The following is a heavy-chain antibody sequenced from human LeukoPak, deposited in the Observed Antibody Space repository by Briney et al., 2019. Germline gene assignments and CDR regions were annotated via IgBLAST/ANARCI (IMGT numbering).Heavy chain of an antibody. CDR1: GYTFTSYY. CDR3: ARERGDIVVVPAAIIGGNWFDP. D-gene: IGHD2-2*02. CDR2: INPSGCST. V-gene: IGHV1-46*03. Sequence: ASVKVSCKASGYTFTSYYMHWVRQAPGQGLEWMGIINPSGCSTSYAQKFQGRVTMTRDTSTSTVYMELSSLRSEDTAVYYCARERGDIVVVPAAIIGGNWFDPWGQGTLVTVSS. J-gene: IGHJ5*02.